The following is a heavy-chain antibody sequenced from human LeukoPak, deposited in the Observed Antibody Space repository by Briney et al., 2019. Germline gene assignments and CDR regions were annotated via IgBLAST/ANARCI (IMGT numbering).Heavy chain of an antibody. CDR2: IIPILGIA. CDR1: GYTFTNYG. J-gene: IGHJ4*02. D-gene: IGHD4-17*01. V-gene: IGHV1-69*04. CDR3: ARAGYGDYFDY. Sequence: SVKVSCKASGYTFTNYGISWVRQAPGQGLEWMGRIIPILGIANYAQKFQGRVTITADKSTSTAYMELSSLRSEDTAVYYCARAGYGDYFDYWGQGTLVTVSS.